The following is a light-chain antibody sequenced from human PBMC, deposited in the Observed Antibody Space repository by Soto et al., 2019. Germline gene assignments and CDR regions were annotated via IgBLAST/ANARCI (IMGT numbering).Light chain of an antibody. J-gene: IGKJ1*01. V-gene: IGKV3-20*01. CDR2: GAY. CDR1: QSVSSSY. CDR3: QQYGSSPPGT. Sequence: EIVLTQSPGTLSLSPGERATLSCRASQSVSSSYLAWYQQKPGQAPRLLIYGAYSRGTGIPDRFSGSGSGTDFTLTISRLEPEDFAVYYCQQYGSSPPGTFGQGTKVEIK.